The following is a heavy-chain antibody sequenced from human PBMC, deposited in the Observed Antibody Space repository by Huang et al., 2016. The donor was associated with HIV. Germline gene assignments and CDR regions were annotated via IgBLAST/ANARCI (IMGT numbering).Heavy chain of an antibody. J-gene: IGHJ4*02. CDR3: ARDRGAVAGTSPGY. CDR1: GYSFTSYG. Sequence: VQLVQSGAEVKKPGASVKVSCQASGYSFTSYGISWVRQVPGQGLEWMGWISAYNGHTNYAQNRQDRVTTPTETSTSTAYMELRSLRSDDTAVYYCARDRGAVAGTSPGYWGQGTLVTVSS. V-gene: IGHV1-18*01. D-gene: IGHD6-19*01. CDR2: ISAYNGHT.